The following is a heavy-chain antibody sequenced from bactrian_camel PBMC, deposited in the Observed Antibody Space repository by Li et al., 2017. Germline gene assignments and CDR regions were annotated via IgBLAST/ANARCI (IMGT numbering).Heavy chain of an antibody. J-gene: IGHJ4*01. D-gene: IGHD1*01. Sequence: QVQLVESGGGLVQPGGSLRLSCVATGYTYSSYCVGWFRQVPGKQREGVAGIDYADETNIAESVKGRFTISHDNAKNSVDLQMNSLKPDDTAVYYCAATGQMLSVAGCRTQGTQVTVS. CDR2: IDYADET. V-gene: IGHV3S53*01. CDR1: GYTYSSYC.